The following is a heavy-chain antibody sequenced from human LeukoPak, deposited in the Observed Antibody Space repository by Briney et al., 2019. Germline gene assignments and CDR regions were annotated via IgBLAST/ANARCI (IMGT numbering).Heavy chain of an antibody. CDR3: ARSGIAAGTTTYYYGMDV. V-gene: IGHV3-66*01. J-gene: IGHJ6*02. Sequence: GGSLRLSCAASGFTVSSNYMSWVRQAPGKGLEWVSVIYSGGSTYYADSVKGRFTISRDNSKNTLYLQMNSLRAEDTAVYYCARSGIAAGTTTYYYGMDVWGQGTTVTVSS. D-gene: IGHD6-13*01. CDR2: IYSGGST. CDR1: GFTVSSNY.